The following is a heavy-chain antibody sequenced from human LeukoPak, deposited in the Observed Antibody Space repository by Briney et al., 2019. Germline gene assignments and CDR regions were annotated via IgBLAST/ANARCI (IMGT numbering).Heavy chain of an antibody. CDR3: ARAYDDAFDI. CDR1: GGSISSGYYY. CDR2: IYTSGNT. J-gene: IGHJ3*02. Sequence: PSETLSLTCTVSGGSISSGYYYWNWIRQPDGKELEWIGRIYTSGNTNYNPSLKSRVTISVDTSKNQFSLKLSSVTAADTAVYYCARAYDDAFDIWGQGTMVTVSS. D-gene: IGHD2-8*01. V-gene: IGHV4-61*02.